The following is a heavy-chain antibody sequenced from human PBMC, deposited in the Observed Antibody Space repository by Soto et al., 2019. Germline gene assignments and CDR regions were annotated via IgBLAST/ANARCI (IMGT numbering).Heavy chain of an antibody. CDR3: AKSTGRAEGRMVYYYYYMDV. CDR2: ISGSGGST. CDR1: VFPFSNYA. Sequence: ELQLLESGGGLVQPGGSLRLSCAASVFPFSNYAMSWVRQAPGKGLEWVSSISGSGGSTYYADSVKGRITISRDNSKNTPYFHMNSLTADDKAVHYCAKSTGRAEGRMVYYYYYMDVWGKGTTVTVSS. J-gene: IGHJ6*03. V-gene: IGHV3-23*01. D-gene: IGHD1-1*01.